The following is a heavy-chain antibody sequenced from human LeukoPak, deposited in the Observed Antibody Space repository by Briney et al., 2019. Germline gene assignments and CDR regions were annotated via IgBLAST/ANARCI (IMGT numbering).Heavy chain of an antibody. CDR1: GYTFTGYY. Sequence: GASVKVSCKASGYTFTGYYMHWVRQAPGQGLEWMGWINPNSGGTNYAQKFQGRVTMTRDTSISTAYMEVSRLRSDDTAVYYCARGHSTYYYDSSGYYYGNWGQGTLDTVSS. J-gene: IGHJ4*02. D-gene: IGHD3-22*01. CDR2: INPNSGGT. CDR3: ARGHSTYYYDSSGYYYGN. V-gene: IGHV1-2*02.